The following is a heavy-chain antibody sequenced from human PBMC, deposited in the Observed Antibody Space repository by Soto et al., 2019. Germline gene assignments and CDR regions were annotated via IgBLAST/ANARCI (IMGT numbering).Heavy chain of an antibody. D-gene: IGHD3-3*01. V-gene: IGHV1-69*01. Sequence: QVQLVQSGAEVKKPGSSVKVSCKASGGTFSRYAISWVRQAPGQGLEWMGGIIPIFGTANYAQKFQGRVTITADESTSTAYMELGSLRSEDTAVYYCARDGAFPGGSWEWSYYFDYWGQGTLVTVSS. CDR2: IIPIFGTA. CDR3: ARDGAFPGGSWEWSYYFDY. J-gene: IGHJ4*02. CDR1: GGTFSRYA.